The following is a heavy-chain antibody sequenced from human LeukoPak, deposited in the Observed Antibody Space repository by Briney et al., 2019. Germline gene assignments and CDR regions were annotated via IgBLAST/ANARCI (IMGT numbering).Heavy chain of an antibody. CDR3: ARRSSVGSYGYRLDAFDI. CDR2: INHSGST. D-gene: IGHD5-18*01. J-gene: IGHJ3*02. Sequence: PSETLSLTCTVSGGSINDSSYYWSWIRQPPGKGLEWIGEINHSGSTNYNPSLKSRVTISVDTSKNQFSLKLSSVTAADTAVYYCARRSSVGSYGYRLDAFDIWGQGTMVTVSS. CDR1: GGSINDSSYY. V-gene: IGHV4-39*07.